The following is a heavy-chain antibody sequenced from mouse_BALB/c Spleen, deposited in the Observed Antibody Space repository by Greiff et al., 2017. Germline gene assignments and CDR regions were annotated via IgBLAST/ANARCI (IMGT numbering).Heavy chain of an antibody. D-gene: IGHD1-1*02. CDR3: ARKDYGYRYFDV. CDR1: GYSITSDYA. CDR2: ISYSGST. Sequence: EVQLQESGPGLVKPSQSLSLTCTVTGYSITSDYAWNWIRQFPGNKLEWMGYISYSGSTSYNPSLKSRISITRDTSKNQFFLQLNSVTTEDTATYYCARKDYGYRYFDVWGAGTTVTVSS. V-gene: IGHV3-2*02. J-gene: IGHJ1*01.